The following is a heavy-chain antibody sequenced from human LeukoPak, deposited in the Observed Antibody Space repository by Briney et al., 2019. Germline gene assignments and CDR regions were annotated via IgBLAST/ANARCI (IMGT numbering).Heavy chain of an antibody. Sequence: ASAKVSCKASGYTFTSYYMHWVRQAPGQGLEWMGWINPNSGGTNYAQKFQGRVTMTRDTSISTAYMELSRLRSDDTAVYYCASSYYYYYYMDVWGKGTTVTVSS. CDR3: ASSYYYYYYMDV. CDR2: INPNSGGT. V-gene: IGHV1-2*02. CDR1: GYTFTSYY. J-gene: IGHJ6*03.